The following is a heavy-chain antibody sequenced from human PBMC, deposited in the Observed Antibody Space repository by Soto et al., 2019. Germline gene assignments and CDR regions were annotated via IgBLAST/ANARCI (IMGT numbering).Heavy chain of an antibody. D-gene: IGHD1-26*01. CDR2: IWYDGGNK. J-gene: IGHJ6*02. CDR3: ARDQHRYSGSYGYYYGMDV. V-gene: IGHV3-33*01. Sequence: GGSLRLSCAASGFTFSSYGMHWVRQAPGKGLEWVAVIWYDGGNKYYADSVKGRFTISRDNSKNTLYLQMNSLRAEDTAVYYCARDQHRYSGSYGYYYGMDVWGQGTTVTVSS. CDR1: GFTFSSYG.